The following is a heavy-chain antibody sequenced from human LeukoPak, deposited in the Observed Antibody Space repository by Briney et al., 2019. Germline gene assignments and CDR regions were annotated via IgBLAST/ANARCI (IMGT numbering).Heavy chain of an antibody. CDR3: ARGTYGDSSDY. J-gene: IGHJ4*02. Sequence: SETLSLTCTVSGGSISSYYWSWIRQPPGKGLEWIGYIYYSGSTNYNPSLKSRVTISVDTSKNQSSLKLSSVTAADTAVYYCARGTYGDSSDYWGQGTLVTVSS. D-gene: IGHD4-17*01. CDR1: GGSISSYY. V-gene: IGHV4-59*01. CDR2: IYYSGST.